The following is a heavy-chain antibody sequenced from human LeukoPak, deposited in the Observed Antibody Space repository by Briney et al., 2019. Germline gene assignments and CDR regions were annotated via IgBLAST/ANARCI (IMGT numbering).Heavy chain of an antibody. J-gene: IGHJ4*02. Sequence: HPGGSLRLSCAASGFTFSSYGMHWVRQAPGKGLEWVAFIRYDRSDKYYADSVKGRFTISRDNSKNTLYLQMNSLRAEDTAAYYCANLPIRGSGSYYTDYWGQGTLVTVSS. V-gene: IGHV3-30*02. CDR1: GFTFSSYG. CDR3: ANLPIRGSGSYYTDY. CDR2: IRYDRSDK. D-gene: IGHD3-10*01.